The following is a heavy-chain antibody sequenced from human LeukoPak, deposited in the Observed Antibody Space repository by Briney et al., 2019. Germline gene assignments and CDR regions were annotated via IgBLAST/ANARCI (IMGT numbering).Heavy chain of an antibody. CDR1: GYTFTGYY. CDR3: AKYCSGGSCTSIDAFDI. V-gene: IGHV1-2*02. J-gene: IGHJ3*02. D-gene: IGHD2-15*01. Sequence: GASVKVSCKASGYTFTGYYMHWVRQAPGQGLEWMGWINPNSGGTNYAQKFQGRVTMTRDTSISTAYMELSRLRSDDTAVYYCAKYCSGGSCTSIDAFDIWGQGTMVTVSS. CDR2: INPNSGGT.